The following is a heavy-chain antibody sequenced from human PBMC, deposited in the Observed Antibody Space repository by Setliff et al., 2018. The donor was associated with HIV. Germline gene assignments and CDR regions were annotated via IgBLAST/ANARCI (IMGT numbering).Heavy chain of an antibody. Sequence: PGGSLRLSCAASGFSFGSNWMSWVRQAPGKGLEWVANIKQDGSDKYYVGSVKGRFTISRDNDKNSLYLQMNRLRAEDTAVYYCATDGSALVRWGQGTLVTVSS. V-gene: IGHV3-7*03. D-gene: IGHD3-10*01. CDR3: ATDGSALVR. CDR2: IKQDGSDK. CDR1: GFSFGSNW. J-gene: IGHJ4*02.